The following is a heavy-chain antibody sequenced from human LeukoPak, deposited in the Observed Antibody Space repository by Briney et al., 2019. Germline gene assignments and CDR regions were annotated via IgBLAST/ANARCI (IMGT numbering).Heavy chain of an antibody. Sequence: GGSLRLSCAASGFTFDDYGMSWVRQAPGKGLEWVSGISWNSGSIGYADSVKGRFTISRDNAKNSLYLQMNSLRAEDTALYYCAKGDPPYGMDVWGQGTTVTVSS. CDR2: ISWNSGSI. D-gene: IGHD2-21*02. CDR3: AKGDPPYGMDV. V-gene: IGHV3-20*04. CDR1: GFTFDDYG. J-gene: IGHJ6*02.